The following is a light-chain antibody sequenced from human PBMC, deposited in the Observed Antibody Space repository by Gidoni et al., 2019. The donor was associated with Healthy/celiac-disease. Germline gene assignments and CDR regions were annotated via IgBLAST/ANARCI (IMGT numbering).Light chain of an antibody. V-gene: IGLV2-23*01. CDR3: CSYAGSSTVV. Sequence: QSALTPPASVSGSPGQSITISCTGTSSDVGSYNLVSWYQQHPGKAPKLMIYEGSKRPSGVSNRFSGSKSGNTASLTISGPQAEDEADYYCCSYAGSSTVVFGGGTKLTVL. CDR2: EGS. J-gene: IGLJ2*01. CDR1: SSDVGSYNL.